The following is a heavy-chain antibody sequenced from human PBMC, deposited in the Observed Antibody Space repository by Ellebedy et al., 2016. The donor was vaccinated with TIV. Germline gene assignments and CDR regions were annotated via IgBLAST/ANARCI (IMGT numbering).Heavy chain of an antibody. D-gene: IGHD1-14*01. CDR1: GGSFSSYY. CDR2: IFMSGSI. CDR3: ARLRQSRDRSHWYFDL. V-gene: IGHV4-4*07. J-gene: IGHJ2*01. Sequence: SETLSLTXTVSGGSFSSYYWSWIRPSAGKGLEWIGRIFMSGSIGYNPSLKTRVTMSVDASTTQLSLNLSSVTAADTAVYFCARLRQSRDRSHWYFDLWGRGTLVTVSS.